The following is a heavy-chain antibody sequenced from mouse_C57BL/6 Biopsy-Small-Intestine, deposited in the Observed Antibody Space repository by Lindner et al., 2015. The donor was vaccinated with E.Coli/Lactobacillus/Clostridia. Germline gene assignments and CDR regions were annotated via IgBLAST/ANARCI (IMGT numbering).Heavy chain of an antibody. V-gene: IGHV1-64*01. J-gene: IGHJ4*01. CDR2: IRPSGGST. Sequence: SVKVSCKASGYTFTNYDMHWVRQAPGQGLEWMGIIRPSGGSTNYAQKFQGRVTMTRDTSTSTAYMELRSLRSDDTAVYYCARVDITVAGSIRYDFWGQGTLVTVSS. CDR3: ARVDITVAGSIRYDF. D-gene: IGHD1-1*02. CDR1: GYTFTNYD.